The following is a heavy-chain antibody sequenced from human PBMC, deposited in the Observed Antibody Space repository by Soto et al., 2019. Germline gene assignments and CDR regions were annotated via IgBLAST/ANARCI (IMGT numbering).Heavy chain of an antibody. CDR3: ARMESFGSLNWFDP. D-gene: IGHD5-18*01. CDR2: MNPGSGDT. CDR1: GYTFTNND. V-gene: IGHV1-8*01. Sequence: GASVKVSCKASGYTFTNNDVTWVRQATGQGLEWMGWMNPGSGDTGYAQKFQGRVTMTRNISIATAYMELSSLRSEDTAIYYCARMESFGSLNWFDPWGPGTVVTVSS. J-gene: IGHJ5*02.